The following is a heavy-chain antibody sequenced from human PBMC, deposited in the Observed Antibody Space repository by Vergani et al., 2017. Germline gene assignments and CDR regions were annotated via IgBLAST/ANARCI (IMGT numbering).Heavy chain of an antibody. CDR1: GVPMQSRSFY. CDR3: ARGETRTDWFDP. J-gene: IGHJ5*02. D-gene: IGHD3/OR15-3a*01. V-gene: IGHV4-61*02. CDR2: VYPSATT. Sequence: QVQLHESGPGLVKPSETLSLIFSVSGVPMQSRSFYWTWTRQTAERRLEWMGRVYPSATTNYNPSLNGRVTIFVDKSKNLLSLRLNSVTAADTAVYYCARGETRTDWFDPWGQGTLVTVSS.